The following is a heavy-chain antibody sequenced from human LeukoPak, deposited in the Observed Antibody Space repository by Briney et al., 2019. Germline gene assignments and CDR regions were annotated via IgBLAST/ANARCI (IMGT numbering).Heavy chain of an antibody. CDR3: ARRDGHFDS. J-gene: IGHJ4*02. V-gene: IGHV3-23*01. CDR2: ISPGGTSI. CDR1: GCTFSSYA. Sequence: GGSLRLSCAASGCTFSSYAMSWGRQAPGKGLEWVSIISPGGTSIYYADSVKGRFTISRDNSKNTLYLEMNSVSVEDTAVYYCARRDGHFDSWGQGTLVTVSS.